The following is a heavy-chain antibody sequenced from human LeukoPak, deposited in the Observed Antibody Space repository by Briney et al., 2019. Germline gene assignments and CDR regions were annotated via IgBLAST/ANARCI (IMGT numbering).Heavy chain of an antibody. CDR3: ASRSHRKAFDL. CDR2: IIPVLGAT. V-gene: IGHV1-69*04. CDR1: GGTFSSYA. J-gene: IGHJ3*01. Sequence: GASVKISCKASGGTFSSYAISWVRQAPGQGLEWMGRIIPVLGATNYAQKFQGTVTLTADTTTNTVYMELSNLRSEDTALYFCASRSHRKAFDLWGHGTMVTVSS. D-gene: IGHD1-14*01.